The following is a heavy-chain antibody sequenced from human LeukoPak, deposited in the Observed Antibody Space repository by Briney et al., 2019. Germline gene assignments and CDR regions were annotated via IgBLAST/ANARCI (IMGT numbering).Heavy chain of an antibody. J-gene: IGHJ4*02. CDR2: INHDATNI. Sequence: GGSLRLSCAASGFTFSSYVMHWVRQAPGKGLVWVSRINHDATNIIYADSVKGRFTISRDNAKNTLHLQMNGLRAEDTAVYYCARDLNWELGGWGQGTLVTVSS. CDR1: GFTFSSYV. D-gene: IGHD3-16*01. V-gene: IGHV3-74*01. CDR3: ARDLNWELGG.